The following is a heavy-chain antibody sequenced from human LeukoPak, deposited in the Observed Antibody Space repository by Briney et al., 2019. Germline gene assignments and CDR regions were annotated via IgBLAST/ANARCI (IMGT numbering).Heavy chain of an antibody. CDR1: GGSISSYY. Sequence: PSETLSLTCTVSGGSISSYYWSWIRQPAGKGLEWIGRIYTSGSTNYNPSLKSRVTMSVDTSKNQFSLKLSSVTAADTAVYYCARAEERFLEWQNAFDIWGQGTMVTVSS. V-gene: IGHV4-4*07. J-gene: IGHJ3*02. CDR2: IYTSGST. CDR3: ARAEERFLEWQNAFDI. D-gene: IGHD3-3*01.